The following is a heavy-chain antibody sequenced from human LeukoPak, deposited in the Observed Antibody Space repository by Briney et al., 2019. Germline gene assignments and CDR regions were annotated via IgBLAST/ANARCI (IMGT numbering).Heavy chain of an antibody. CDR2: IYTSGST. D-gene: IGHD3-22*01. J-gene: IGHJ4*02. V-gene: IGHV4-4*07. CDR3: ARHPSGGGHYFPSLYLDY. CDR1: GGSISSYY. Sequence: PSETLSLTCTVSGGSISSYYWSWIRQPAGKGLEWIGRIYTSGSTNYNPSLKSRVTMSVDTSKNQFSLKLSSVTAADTAVYYCARHPSGGGHYFPSLYLDYWGQGTLVTVSS.